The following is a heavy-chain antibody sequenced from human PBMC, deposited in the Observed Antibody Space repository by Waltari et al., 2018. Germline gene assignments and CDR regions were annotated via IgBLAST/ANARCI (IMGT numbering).Heavy chain of an antibody. CDR3: ATPPREERRRYCSGGSCYYFDH. CDR2: FDPEEGEI. CDR1: GYTLSELF. V-gene: IGHV1-24*01. D-gene: IGHD2-15*01. Sequence: QVQLVQSGAAVKKPGASVKVSCKVSGYTLSELFMHWVRQAPGKGLEWMGSFDPEEGEIIYAQKFQGRLTMTEDTSTDTAYMELSSLRSEDTAVYYCATPPREERRRYCSGGSCYYFDHWGQGALVTVSS. J-gene: IGHJ4*02.